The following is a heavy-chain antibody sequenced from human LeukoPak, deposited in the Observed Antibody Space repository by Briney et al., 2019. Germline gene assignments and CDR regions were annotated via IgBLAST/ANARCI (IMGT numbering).Heavy chain of an antibody. CDR1: GGSISGHY. Sequence: PSETLSLTCTVSGGSISGHYWTWIRQPPGKGLEWIGQIHYSGRPDYNPSLKSRVTISVDTSKNKPSLKVTSVTGADTAVYYCARFGVDYDMDVWGQGTTVTVSS. V-gene: IGHV4-59*11. CDR2: IHYSGRP. D-gene: IGHD3-16*01. J-gene: IGHJ6*02. CDR3: ARFGVDYDMDV.